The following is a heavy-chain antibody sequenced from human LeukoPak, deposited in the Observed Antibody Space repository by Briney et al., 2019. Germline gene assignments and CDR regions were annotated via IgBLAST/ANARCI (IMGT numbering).Heavy chain of an antibody. Sequence: SETLSLTCTVSGGFISSYYWSWIRQPPGKGLEWIGYIYYSGSTNYNPSLKSRVTISVDTSKNQFSLKLSSVTAADTAVYYCARAGYGDSDFDYWGQGTLVTVSS. CDR3: ARAGYGDSDFDY. V-gene: IGHV4-59*08. CDR2: IYYSGST. CDR1: GGFISSYY. D-gene: IGHD4-17*01. J-gene: IGHJ4*02.